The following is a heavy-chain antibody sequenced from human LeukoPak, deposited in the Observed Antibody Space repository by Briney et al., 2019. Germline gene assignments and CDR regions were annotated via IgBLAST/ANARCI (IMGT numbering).Heavy chain of an antibody. CDR2: INSDGSST. Sequence: PGGSLRLPCAASGFTFSSYWMHWVRQAPGKGLVWVSRINSDGSSTSYADSVKGRFTISRDNAKNTLYLQMNSLRAEDTAVYYCARVQGHPPNGLDIWGQGTMVTVSS. J-gene: IGHJ3*02. CDR1: GFTFSSYW. V-gene: IGHV3-74*01. D-gene: IGHD2-8*01. CDR3: ARVQGHPPNGLDI.